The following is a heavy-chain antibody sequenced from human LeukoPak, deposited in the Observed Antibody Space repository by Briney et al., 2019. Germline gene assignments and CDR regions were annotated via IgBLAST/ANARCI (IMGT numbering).Heavy chain of an antibody. V-gene: IGHV3-23*01. CDR1: GFSFSSYA. Sequence: PGGSLRLSCAASGFSFSSYALSWVRQTPGKGPEWVSFISGSGGGTYYADSVKGRFTISRDNSKDTLYLQMNSLRAEDTAVYYCAKVGVTGTKFFDYWGQGTLVTVSS. D-gene: IGHD1/OR15-1a*01. J-gene: IGHJ4*02. CDR2: ISGSGGGT. CDR3: AKVGVTGTKFFDY.